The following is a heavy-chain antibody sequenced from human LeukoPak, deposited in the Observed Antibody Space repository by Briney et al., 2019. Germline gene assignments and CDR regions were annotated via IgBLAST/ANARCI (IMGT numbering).Heavy chain of an antibody. J-gene: IGHJ4*02. CDR3: AKDPMYSSGWYFDY. V-gene: IGHV3-21*04. CDR2: ISSSSSYI. Sequence: PGGSLRLSCAASGFTFSSYSMNWVRQAPGKGLEWVSSISSSSSYIYYADSVKGRFTISRDNSKNTLYLQMSSLRAEDTAVYYCAKDPMYSSGWYFDYWGQGTLVTVSS. D-gene: IGHD6-19*01. CDR1: GFTFSSYS.